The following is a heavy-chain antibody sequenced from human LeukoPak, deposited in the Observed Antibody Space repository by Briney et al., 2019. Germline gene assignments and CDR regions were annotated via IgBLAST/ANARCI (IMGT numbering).Heavy chain of an antibody. D-gene: IGHD4-17*01. J-gene: IGHJ5*02. V-gene: IGHV3-7*01. Sequence: GGSLRLSCAASGFTFSSYWMSWVRQAPGKGLEWVASIKQDGGEKYYVDSVKGRFTISRDNAKNSLYLQMNSLRAEDTALYYCARAPGEGWFDPWGQGTLVTVSS. CDR2: IKQDGGEK. CDR1: GFTFSSYW. CDR3: ARAPGEGWFDP.